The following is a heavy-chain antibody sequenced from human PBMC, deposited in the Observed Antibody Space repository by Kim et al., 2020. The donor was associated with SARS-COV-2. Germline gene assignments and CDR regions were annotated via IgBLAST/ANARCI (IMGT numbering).Heavy chain of an antibody. V-gene: IGHV3-33*01. CDR3: ARDQDY. CDR2: DGTTK. Sequence: DGTTKAHAASVKGRFTISRDNSKNTLYLQLDRLRADDTAMYYCARDQDYWGQGTLVTVSS. J-gene: IGHJ4*02.